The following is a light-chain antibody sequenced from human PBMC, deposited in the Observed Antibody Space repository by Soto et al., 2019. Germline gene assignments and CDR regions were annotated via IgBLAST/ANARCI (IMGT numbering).Light chain of an antibody. J-gene: IGKJ1*01. CDR2: DAS. CDR1: QNVNSW. CDR3: QRYNSNSRT. Sequence: DIQMTQSPSTLSSSVGDRLTITCRASQNVNSWVAWYQQKPGKAPKFLIYDASNLESGVPSRFSGRGSGTEFTLTISSLQPDDFATYYCQRYNSNSRTFGQGTRV. V-gene: IGKV1-5*01.